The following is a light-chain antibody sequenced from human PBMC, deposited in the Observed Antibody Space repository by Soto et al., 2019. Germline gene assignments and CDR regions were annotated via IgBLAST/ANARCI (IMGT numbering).Light chain of an antibody. J-gene: IGKJ2*01. CDR3: QQYDNWPHT. CDR2: GAA. CDR1: QNLSRN. V-gene: IGKV3-15*01. Sequence: EMVMTQSPATLSVSPGERATLSCMASQNLSRNLAWYQQQPGQAPRLLIYGAATRATGIPARFSGSGSGTDVTLTISSLQSEDFAVYYCQQYDNWPHTVGQGTKLEIK.